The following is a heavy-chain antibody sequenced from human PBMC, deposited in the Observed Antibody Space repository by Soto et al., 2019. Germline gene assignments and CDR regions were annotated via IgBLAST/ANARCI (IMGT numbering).Heavy chain of an antibody. J-gene: IGHJ6*02. V-gene: IGHV1-2*04. CDR1: GYTFTGYY. CDR3: ARGPVLRYFDWLLPHYYYGMDV. CDR2: INPNSGGT. D-gene: IGHD3-9*01. Sequence: GASVKVSCKASGYTFTGYYMHWVRQAPGQGLEWMGWINPNSGGTNYAQKFQGWVTMTRDTSISTAYMELSRLRSDDTAVYYCARGPVLRYFDWLLPHYYYGMDVWGQGTTVTVSS.